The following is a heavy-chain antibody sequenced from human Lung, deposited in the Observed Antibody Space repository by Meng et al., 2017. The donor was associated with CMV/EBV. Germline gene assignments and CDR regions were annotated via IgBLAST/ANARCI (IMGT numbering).Heavy chain of an antibody. CDR1: GFSLSTSEVG. D-gene: IGHD2-2*01. CDR3: ALFTRSWFDP. Sequence: TLKESGPTLVKPPQTLTLTCTFSGFSLSTSEVGVGWIRQPPGKALEWLAVIYWDDDKRYSPSLKSRLTITKDTSKNQVVLTLTNMDPVDTATYYCALFTRSWFDPWGQGTLVTVSS. V-gene: IGHV2-5*02. J-gene: IGHJ5*02. CDR2: IYWDDDK.